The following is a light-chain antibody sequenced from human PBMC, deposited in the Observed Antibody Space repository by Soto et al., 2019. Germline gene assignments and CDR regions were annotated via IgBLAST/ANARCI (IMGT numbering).Light chain of an antibody. J-gene: IGLJ1*01. CDR1: SSDFGTYNG. CDR3: SSYTISNTYV. CDR2: DVS. Sequence: QSALTQPPSVSGSPGQSVTISCTGPSSDFGTYNGISWYQQPPGTAPKLMIYDVSNRPSGVPDRFSGSKSGNTASLTISGLQAEYEGDFYRSSYTISNTYVFGTGTKLTVL. V-gene: IGLV2-18*02.